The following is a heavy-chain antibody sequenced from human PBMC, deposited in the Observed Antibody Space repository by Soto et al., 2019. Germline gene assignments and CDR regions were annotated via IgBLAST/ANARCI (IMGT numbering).Heavy chain of an antibody. V-gene: IGHV3-11*01. Sequence: QVQLVESGGGLVKPGGSLRLSCEASGFTFSDTNMSWVRQAPGKGLEWLSYISGSSITISHADSVKGRFTISRDNDKNSVYLQMDSLRAEDTAVYYCARFLGGIPARPFDYWGQGTLVTVSS. J-gene: IGHJ4*02. CDR1: GFTFSDTN. CDR2: ISGSSITI. D-gene: IGHD6-6*01. CDR3: ARFLGGIPARPFDY.